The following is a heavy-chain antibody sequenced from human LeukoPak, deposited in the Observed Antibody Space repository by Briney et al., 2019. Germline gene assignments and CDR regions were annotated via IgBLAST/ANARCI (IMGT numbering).Heavy chain of an antibody. D-gene: IGHD6-13*01. Sequence: GGSLRLSCAASGFIFNKYAMHGVRQAPGKGLEWVAVIARDGRDKHQADSVKGRFTISRDNSKNIVYLHMDSLRPEDTAIYFCAKDLQIGAAVYCFDYWGQGTLVTVSS. V-gene: IGHV3-30*04. CDR2: IARDGRDK. CDR1: GFIFNKYA. CDR3: AKDLQIGAAVYCFDY. J-gene: IGHJ4*02.